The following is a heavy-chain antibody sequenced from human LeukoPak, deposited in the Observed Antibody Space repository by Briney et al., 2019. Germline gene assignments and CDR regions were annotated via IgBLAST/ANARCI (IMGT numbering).Heavy chain of an antibody. V-gene: IGHV3-23*01. J-gene: IGHJ4*02. CDR2: ISGSGGST. Sequence: WGSLTLTCAASGFTFNSSAMSWVRQAPGQGLEWVSAISGSGGSTYYADSVKGRFTISRDNSKNTLYLQMNSLRAEDTAVYYCAKDLERCVGELNGSLYCGQRTLVTVSS. D-gene: IGHD3-10*01. CDR1: GFTFNSSA. CDR3: AKDLERCVGELNGSLY.